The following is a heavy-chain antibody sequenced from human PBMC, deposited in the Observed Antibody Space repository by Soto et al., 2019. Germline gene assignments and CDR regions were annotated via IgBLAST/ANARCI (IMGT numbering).Heavy chain of an antibody. Sequence: QVQLVESGGGVVQPGRSLRLSCAASGFTFSSYGMHWVRQAPGKGLEWVAVISYDGSNKYYADSVKGRFTISRDNSKNTLYLQMNSLRAEDTAVYYCAPLRGAEGNFDYWGQGTLVTGSS. CDR3: APLRGAEGNFDY. CDR2: ISYDGSNK. CDR1: GFTFSSYG. J-gene: IGHJ4*02. D-gene: IGHD1-26*01. V-gene: IGHV3-30*03.